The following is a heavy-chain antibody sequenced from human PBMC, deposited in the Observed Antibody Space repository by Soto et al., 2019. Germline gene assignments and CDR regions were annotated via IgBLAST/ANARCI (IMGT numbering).Heavy chain of an antibody. Sequence: QLQLQESGSGLVKPSQTLSVTCAVSGGSISSGGYSWSWIRQPPGKGLEWIGYIYQSGSTYYNPSLMSRVTISVDSSKNQFSLKLSSVTAADTAVFYCARGQVLAAHHWGQSGHVTVSS. J-gene: IGHJ1*01. CDR3: ARGQVLAAHH. CDR2: IYQSGST. D-gene: IGHD2-15*01. CDR1: GGSISSGGYS. V-gene: IGHV4-30-2*01.